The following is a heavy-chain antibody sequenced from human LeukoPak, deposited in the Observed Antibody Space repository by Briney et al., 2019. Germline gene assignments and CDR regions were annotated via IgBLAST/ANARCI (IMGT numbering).Heavy chain of an antibody. D-gene: IGHD6-19*01. V-gene: IGHV3-33*01. CDR3: ARSSQEQWLVVDY. CDR1: GFTFSSYG. J-gene: IGHJ4*02. Sequence: GRSLRLSCAASGFTFSSYGMHWARQAPGKGLEWVAVIWYDGSNKYYADSVKGRFTISRDNSKNTLYLQMNSLRAEDTAVYYCARSSQEQWLVVDYWGQGTLVTVSS. CDR2: IWYDGSNK.